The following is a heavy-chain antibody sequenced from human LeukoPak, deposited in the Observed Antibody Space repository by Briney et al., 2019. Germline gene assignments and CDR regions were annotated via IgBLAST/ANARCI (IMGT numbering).Heavy chain of an antibody. Sequence: SSETLSLTCTVSGGSISSTSYYWGWIRQPPGKGLEYIATIYYTGSAYYNPSLKSRVTLSVQSSKNQFSLRLSSVTAADTAVYYCARRLDSYFQHWGQGTLVTVSS. V-gene: IGHV4-39*01. CDR3: ARRLDSYFQH. D-gene: IGHD1-1*01. J-gene: IGHJ1*01. CDR2: IYYTGSA. CDR1: GGSISSTSYY.